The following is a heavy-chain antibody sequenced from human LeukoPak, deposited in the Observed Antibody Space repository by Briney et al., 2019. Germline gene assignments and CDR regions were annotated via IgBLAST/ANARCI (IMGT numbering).Heavy chain of an antibody. J-gene: IGHJ3*02. D-gene: IGHD3-16*02. CDR3: ARGLAYYDYVWGSYRLPSGAFDI. Sequence: SETLSLTXAVYGGSFSGYYWSWIRQPPGKGLEWIGEINHSGSTNYNPSLKSRVTISVDASKNQFSLKLSSVTAADTAVYYCARGLAYYDYVWGSYRLPSGAFDIWGQGTMVTVSS. CDR1: GGSFSGYY. CDR2: INHSGST. V-gene: IGHV4-34*01.